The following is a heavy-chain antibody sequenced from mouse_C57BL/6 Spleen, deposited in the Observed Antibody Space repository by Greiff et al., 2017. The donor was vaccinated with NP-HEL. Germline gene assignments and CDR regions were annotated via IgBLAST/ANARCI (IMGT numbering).Heavy chain of an antibody. D-gene: IGHD2-3*01. CDR3: ARTGYYEYYYAMDY. J-gene: IGHJ4*01. V-gene: IGHV1-64*01. CDR1: GYTFTSYW. Sequence: QVQLQQSGAELVKPGASVKLSCKASGYTFTSYWMHWVKQRPGQGLEWIGMIHPNSGSTNYNEKFKSKATLTVDKSSSTAYMQLSSLTSEDSAVYYCARTGYYEYYYAMDYWGQGTSVTVSS. CDR2: IHPNSGST.